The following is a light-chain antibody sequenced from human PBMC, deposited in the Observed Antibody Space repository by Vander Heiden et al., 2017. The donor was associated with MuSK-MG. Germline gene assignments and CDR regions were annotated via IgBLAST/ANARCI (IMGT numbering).Light chain of an antibody. CDR2: GAS. CDR1: ESSSTY. J-gene: IGKJ1*01. Sequence: DIQMTQPPSSLPASVGDRVTITCRASESSSTYLNWYQQTPGKAPMLLIDGASKWHRGVPSRFSGSGSGTDFTLTSSGLHPENSATYYLQHSYSPRAFGQGTKLEIK. V-gene: IGKV1-39*01. CDR3: QHSYSPRA.